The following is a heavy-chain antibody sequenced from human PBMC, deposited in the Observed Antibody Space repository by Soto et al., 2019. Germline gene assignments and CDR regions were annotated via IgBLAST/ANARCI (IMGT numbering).Heavy chain of an antibody. V-gene: IGHV1-69*02. CDR3: ASHGAFDI. Sequence: QVQLVQSGAEVKKPGSSVKVSCKASGGTFSSYTISWVRQAPGQGLEWMGRIIPILGIANYAQKFQGRVTITADKSTSTGYMELRSLRSEDTAVYYCASHGAFDIWGQGTMVTVSS. CDR2: IIPILGIA. CDR1: GGTFSSYT. J-gene: IGHJ3*02.